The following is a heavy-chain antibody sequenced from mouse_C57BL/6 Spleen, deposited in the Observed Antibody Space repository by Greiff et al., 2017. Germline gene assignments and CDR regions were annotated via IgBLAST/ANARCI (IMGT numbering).Heavy chain of an antibody. CDR2: IDPANGNT. D-gene: IGHD2-5*01. J-gene: IGHJ3*01. CDR1: GFNIKNTY. Sequence: EVMLVESVAELVRPGASVKLSCTASGFNIKNTYMHWVKQRPEQGLEWIGRIDPANGNTKYAPKFQGKATITADTSSNTAYLQLSSLTSEDTAIYYCARSTYSNYWFAYWGQGTLVTVSA. CDR3: ARSTYSNYWFAY. V-gene: IGHV14-3*01.